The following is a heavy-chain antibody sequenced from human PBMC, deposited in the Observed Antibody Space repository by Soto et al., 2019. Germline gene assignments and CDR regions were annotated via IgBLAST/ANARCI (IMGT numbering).Heavy chain of an antibody. D-gene: IGHD7-27*01. J-gene: IGHJ5*02. CDR1: GYTFTSFG. CDR2: ISGFNAYT. Sequence: QAQLVQSGAEVKKPGASVKVSCKASGYTFTSFGIGWVRQAPGQGLEWMGWISGFNAYTDYAQGLQGRVTMTTDTSTNTAYMELRSLKSDDTGVYYCAKSGDGNWFETWGQGTPVTVSS. CDR3: AKSGDGNWFET. V-gene: IGHV1-18*01.